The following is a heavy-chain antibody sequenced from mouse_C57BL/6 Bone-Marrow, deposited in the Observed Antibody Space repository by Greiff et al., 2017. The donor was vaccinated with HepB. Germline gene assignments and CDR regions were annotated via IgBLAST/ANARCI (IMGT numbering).Heavy chain of an antibody. CDR3: ARPYDGYYDYAMDY. Sequence: QVQLKQSGPELVKPGASVKISCKASGYAFSSSWMNWVKQRPGKGLEWIGRIYPGDGDTNYNGKFKGKATLTADKSSSTAYMQLSSLTSEDSAVYFCARPYDGYYDYAMDYWGQGTSVTVSS. D-gene: IGHD2-3*01. CDR1: GYAFSSSW. J-gene: IGHJ4*01. CDR2: IYPGDGDT. V-gene: IGHV1-82*01.